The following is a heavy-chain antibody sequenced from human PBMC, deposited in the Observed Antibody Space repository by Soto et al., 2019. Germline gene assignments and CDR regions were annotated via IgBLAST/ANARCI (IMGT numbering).Heavy chain of an antibody. Sequence: PGGSLRLSCAASGFTFSDYNMNWVRQAPGKGLEWVSSISSSSSYIYYADSVEGRFTISRDNAKNSLFLQMNSLRAEDTAVYYCARVPYHSSGYYPHKKYYYYGMDVWGQGTTVTVSS. J-gene: IGHJ6*02. V-gene: IGHV3-21*01. D-gene: IGHD3-22*01. CDR2: ISSSSSYI. CDR1: GFTFSDYN. CDR3: ARVPYHSSGYYPHKKYYYYGMDV.